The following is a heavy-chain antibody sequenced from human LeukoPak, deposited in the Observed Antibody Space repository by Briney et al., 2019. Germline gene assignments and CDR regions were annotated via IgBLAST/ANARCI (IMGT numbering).Heavy chain of an antibody. D-gene: IGHD6-13*01. J-gene: IGHJ6*03. Sequence: ASVKVSCKASGYTFTSYDINWVRQATGQGLEWMGWINPNSGGTNYAQKFQGRVTMTRDTSISTAYMELSRLRSDDTAVYYCARLYSSQYYYFMDVWGKGTTVTVSS. V-gene: IGHV1-2*02. CDR3: ARLYSSQYYYFMDV. CDR1: GYTFTSYD. CDR2: INPNSGGT.